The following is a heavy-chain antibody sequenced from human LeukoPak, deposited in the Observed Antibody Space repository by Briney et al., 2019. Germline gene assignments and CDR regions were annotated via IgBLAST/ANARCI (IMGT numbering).Heavy chain of an antibody. J-gene: IGHJ5*02. V-gene: IGHV3-21*01. Sequence: GGSLRLSCAASGFTFSSYSMNWVRQAPGKGLGWVSSISSSSSYIYYADSVKGRFTISRDNAKNSLYLQMNSLRAEDTAVYYCARVAPMVRGVIDWFDPWGQGTLVTVSS. D-gene: IGHD3-10*01. CDR1: GFTFSSYS. CDR3: ARVAPMVRGVIDWFDP. CDR2: ISSSSSYI.